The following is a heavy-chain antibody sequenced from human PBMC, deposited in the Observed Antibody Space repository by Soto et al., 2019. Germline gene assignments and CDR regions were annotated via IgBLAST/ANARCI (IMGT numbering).Heavy chain of an antibody. CDR3: ARGSGDRCYTGVDY. Sequence: EVQLLESGGGLVQPGGSLRLSCAASGFTFSSYAMNWVRQAPGKGLDWVSVISGSGTTTYYADSVKGRFTISRDISKNAVTLQMNSLRAEDTAVYYCARGSGDRCYTGVDYWGQGTLVTVSS. CDR2: ISGSGTTT. CDR1: GFTFSSYA. D-gene: IGHD2-15*01. J-gene: IGHJ4*02. V-gene: IGHV3-23*01.